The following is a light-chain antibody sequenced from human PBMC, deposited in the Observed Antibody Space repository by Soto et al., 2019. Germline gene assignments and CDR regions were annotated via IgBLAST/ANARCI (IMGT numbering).Light chain of an antibody. J-gene: IGKJ1*01. V-gene: IGKV3-11*01. CDR2: DAS. CDR3: QQCNNWPQWT. Sequence: EIVLTQSPATLSLSPGERAALSCRASQSVGTFFAWYQQKPSQAPRLLIYDASNRATGIPPRFSGSGSGTDFTLTISSLEPEDFAVYYCQQCNNWPQWTFGQGTKVDIK. CDR1: QSVGTF.